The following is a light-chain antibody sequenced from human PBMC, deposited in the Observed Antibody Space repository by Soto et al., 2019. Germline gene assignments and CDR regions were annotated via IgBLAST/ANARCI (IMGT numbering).Light chain of an antibody. J-gene: IGKJ1*01. CDR3: QKYDFVPWS. Sequence: EMQMTQSPSSRSASVGDTVTITCRASQAINTYLAWYQQRPGKVPKLLIYGASTLQSGVPSRCSGSGAGTDFTLTISSLQPEDVATYYCQKYDFVPWSFGQGTKVEIK. V-gene: IGKV1-27*01. CDR2: GAS. CDR1: QAINTY.